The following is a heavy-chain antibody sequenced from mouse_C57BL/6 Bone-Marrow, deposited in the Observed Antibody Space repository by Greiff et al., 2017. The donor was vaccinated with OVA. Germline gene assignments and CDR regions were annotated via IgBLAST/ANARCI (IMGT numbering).Heavy chain of an antibody. CDR1: GYTFTSYG. V-gene: IGHV1-81*01. CDR3: ARSYYGNPFDY. J-gene: IGHJ2*01. Sequence: QVQLKESGAELARPGASVKLSCKASGYTFTSYGISWVNQRTGQGLEWIGEIYPRSGNTYYNEKFKGKATLTADKSSSTAYMELRSLTSEDSAVYFCARSYYGNPFDYWGQGTTLTVSS. D-gene: IGHD2-10*01. CDR2: IYPRSGNT.